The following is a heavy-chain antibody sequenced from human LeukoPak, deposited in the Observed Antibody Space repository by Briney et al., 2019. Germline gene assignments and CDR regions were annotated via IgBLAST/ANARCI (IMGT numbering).Heavy chain of an antibody. D-gene: IGHD1-26*01. Sequence: SETLSLTCAVSGDSMTNYYWGWIRQPAGQGLEWIGHIYVSGRTNYNPSFKSRVSMSIDTSKKQFSLNLTSVSAADTAVYFCARDRWELTPAKGWFDSWGQGTLVTVSS. CDR2: IYVSGRT. J-gene: IGHJ5*01. CDR1: GDSMTNYY. V-gene: IGHV4-4*07. CDR3: ARDRWELTPAKGWFDS.